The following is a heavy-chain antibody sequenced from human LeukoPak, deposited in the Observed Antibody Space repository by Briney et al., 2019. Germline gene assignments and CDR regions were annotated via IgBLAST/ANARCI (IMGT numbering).Heavy chain of an antibody. CDR1: GGSISSYY. CDR2: IYYSGST. V-gene: IGHV4-59*08. Sequence: PSETLSLTCTVSGGSISSYYWSWIRHPPGKGLEWIGYIYYSGSTNYNPSLTSRVTISVDTSKNQFSLKLSSVTAADTAVYYCAGGELRFDYWGQGTLVTVSS. CDR3: AGGELRFDY. D-gene: IGHD1-26*01. J-gene: IGHJ4*02.